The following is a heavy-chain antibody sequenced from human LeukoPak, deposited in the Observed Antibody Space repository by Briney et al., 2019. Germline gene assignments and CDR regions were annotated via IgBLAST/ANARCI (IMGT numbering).Heavy chain of an antibody. Sequence: PGGSLILSCAASGFTVSSNYMSWVRQAPGKGLEWVSVIYSGGSTYYADSVKGRFTISRDNSKNTLYLQMNSLRAEDTAVYYCFFPGVTGKVYWGQGTLVTVSS. J-gene: IGHJ4*02. D-gene: IGHD1-20*01. CDR3: FFPGVTGKVY. V-gene: IGHV3-66*01. CDR1: GFTVSSNY. CDR2: IYSGGST.